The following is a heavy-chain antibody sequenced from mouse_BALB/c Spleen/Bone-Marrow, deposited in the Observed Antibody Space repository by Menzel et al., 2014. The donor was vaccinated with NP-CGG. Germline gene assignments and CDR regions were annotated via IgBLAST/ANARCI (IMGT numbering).Heavy chain of an antibody. D-gene: IGHD2-2*01. CDR2: IYPGSGST. Sequence: LQQSGSELVWPGASVKLSCKASGYTFTSYWMYWVKQRHGQGLEWIGNIYPGSGSTNYDEKFKSKGTLTVDTSSSTAYMHLSSLTSEDSAVYYCTREGWLRYFDYWGQGTTLTVSS. CDR3: TREGWLRYFDY. CDR1: GYTFTSYW. J-gene: IGHJ2*01. V-gene: IGHV1S22*01.